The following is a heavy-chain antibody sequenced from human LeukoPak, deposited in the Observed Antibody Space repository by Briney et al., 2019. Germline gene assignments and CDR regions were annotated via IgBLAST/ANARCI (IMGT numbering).Heavy chain of an antibody. D-gene: IGHD3-22*01. CDR1: GGSISTYY. CDR3: ARHVRSGSSYYQYSDY. J-gene: IGHJ4*02. V-gene: IGHV4-59*08. Sequence: GSLRLSCTVSGGSISTYYWSWIRQPPGKGLEWIGYIHYSGSTNYNPSLKSRVTISVDTSKNQFSLKLSSVTAADTAVYYCARHVRSGSSYYQYSDYWGQGTLVTVSS. CDR2: IHYSGST.